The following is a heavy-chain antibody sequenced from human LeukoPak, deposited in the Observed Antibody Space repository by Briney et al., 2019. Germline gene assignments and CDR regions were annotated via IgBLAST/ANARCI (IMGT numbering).Heavy chain of an antibody. CDR2: ISGSGGST. Sequence: PGGTLRLSCAASGFTFSSYGMSWVRQAPGKGLEWVSAISGSGGSTYYADSVKGRFTISRDNSKNTLYLQMNSLRAEDTAVYYCAKGTYSSGWGYYYYYMDVWGKGTTVTISS. CDR3: AKGTYSSGWGYYYYYMDV. D-gene: IGHD6-19*01. CDR1: GFTFSSYG. J-gene: IGHJ6*03. V-gene: IGHV3-23*01.